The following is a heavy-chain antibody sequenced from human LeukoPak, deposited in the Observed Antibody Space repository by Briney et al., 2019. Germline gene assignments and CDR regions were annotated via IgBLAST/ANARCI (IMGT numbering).Heavy chain of an antibody. J-gene: IGHJ4*02. CDR3: VKGLSCSSTSCYVYFDY. V-gene: IGHV3-23*01. D-gene: IGHD2-2*01. CDR2: ISGSGGST. CDR1: GFTFSSYA. Sequence: GGSLRLSCAASGFTFSSYAMSWVRQAPGKGLEWVSGISGSGGSTYYADSVKGRFTISRGNSKNTLSLQMNSLRAEDTAVYYCVKGLSCSSTSCYVYFDYWGQGTLVTVSS.